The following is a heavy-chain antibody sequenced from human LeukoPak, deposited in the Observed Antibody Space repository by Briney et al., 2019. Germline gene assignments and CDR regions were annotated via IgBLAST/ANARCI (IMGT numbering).Heavy chain of an antibody. D-gene: IGHD3/OR15-3a*01. V-gene: IGHV1-2*02. CDR1: GYTFTGYS. Sequence: ASVKVSCTASGYTFTGYSIYWVRQAPGQRLERMGGINPNSGDTNFAQKFQGRVTMTRYTSISTAYMELSGLRSDDTAIYYCARGYVWIEMGLGYWGQGTLVTVSS. J-gene: IGHJ4*02. CDR2: INPNSGDT. CDR3: ARGYVWIEMGLGY.